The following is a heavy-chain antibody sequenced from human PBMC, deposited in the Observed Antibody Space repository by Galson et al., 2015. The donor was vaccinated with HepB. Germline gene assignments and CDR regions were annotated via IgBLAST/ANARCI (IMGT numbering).Heavy chain of an antibody. CDR3: ARITGYDILTGYRGGLDP. Sequence: SCKASGGTFSSYIITWVRQAPGQGLEWMGRIIPILGIANYAQKFQGRVTITADKSTSTAYMELSSLRSDDTAMYYCARITGYDILTGYRGGLDPWGQGTLVTVSS. CDR1: GGTFSSYI. J-gene: IGHJ5*02. CDR2: IIPILGIA. D-gene: IGHD3-9*01. V-gene: IGHV1-69*02.